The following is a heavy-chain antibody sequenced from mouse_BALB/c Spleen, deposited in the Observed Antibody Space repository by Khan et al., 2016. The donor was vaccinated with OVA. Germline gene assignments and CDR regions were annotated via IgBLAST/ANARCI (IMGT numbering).Heavy chain of an antibody. CDR2: ISSSGST. J-gene: IGHJ4*01. Sequence: EVQLQESGPGLVKPSQFLSLTCTVTGYSITSDYAWNWIRQFPGNKLEWMGYISSSGSTNYNPALKSRISITRDTSKNQFFLQLNSVTTEDTATYYCARDGSRYNYAMDYWGQGTSVTVSS. CDR3: ARDGSRYNYAMDY. CDR1: GYSITSDYA. D-gene: IGHD2-3*01. V-gene: IGHV3-2*02.